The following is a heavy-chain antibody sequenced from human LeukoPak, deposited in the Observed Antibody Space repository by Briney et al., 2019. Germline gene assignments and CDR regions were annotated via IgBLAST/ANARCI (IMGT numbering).Heavy chain of an antibody. CDR1: GGSISSGGYY. V-gene: IGHV4-30-2*01. CDR2: IYHSGST. CDR3: ARAGGFGELLVGY. D-gene: IGHD3-10*01. J-gene: IGHJ4*02. Sequence: KSSETLSLTCTVSGGSISSGGYYWSWIRQPPGKGLEWIGYIYHSGSTYYNPSLKSRVTISVDRSKNQFSLKLSSVTAADTAVYYCARAGGFGELLVGYWGQGALVTVSS.